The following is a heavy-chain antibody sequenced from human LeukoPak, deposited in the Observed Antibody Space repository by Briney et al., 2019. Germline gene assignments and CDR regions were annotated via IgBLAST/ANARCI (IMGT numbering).Heavy chain of an antibody. V-gene: IGHV3-20*04. J-gene: IGHJ4*02. CDR2: INWNGGST. D-gene: IGHD6-13*01. Sequence: GGSLRLSCAASGFTFDDYGMSWGRQAPGKGLEWVSGINWNGGSTGYADSVKGRFTISRENAKNSLYLQMNSLRPEATALFYCARGTVKAAAADFDYWGQGTLVTVSS. CDR3: ARGTVKAAAADFDY. CDR1: GFTFDDYG.